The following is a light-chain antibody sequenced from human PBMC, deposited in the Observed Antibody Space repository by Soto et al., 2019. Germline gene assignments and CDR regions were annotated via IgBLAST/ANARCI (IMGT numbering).Light chain of an antibody. CDR2: EAS. Sequence: EIVMTQSPATLYVSPGETATLSRRASQSIRSNLAWYQLKPGQAPRLLIYEASIRATGIPARFSGSGSGTDFTLSIASLQSEDFAVYYCQHYNNWPFTFGQGTKLEIK. CDR1: QSIRSN. V-gene: IGKV3D-15*01. CDR3: QHYNNWPFT. J-gene: IGKJ2*01.